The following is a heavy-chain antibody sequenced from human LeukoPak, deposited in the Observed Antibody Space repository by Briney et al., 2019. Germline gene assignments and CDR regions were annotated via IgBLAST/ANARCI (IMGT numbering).Heavy chain of an antibody. V-gene: IGHV4-34*01. D-gene: IGHD6-13*01. CDR1: GGSFSGYY. J-gene: IGHJ4*02. CDR3: ARARQYSSSWYSPHFDY. CDR2: INHSGST. Sequence: SETLSLTCAVYGGSFSGYYWSWIRQPPGKGLEWIGEINHSGSTNYNPSLKSRVTISVDKSKNQFSLKLSSVTAADTAVYYCARARQYSSSWYSPHFDYWGQGTLVTVSS.